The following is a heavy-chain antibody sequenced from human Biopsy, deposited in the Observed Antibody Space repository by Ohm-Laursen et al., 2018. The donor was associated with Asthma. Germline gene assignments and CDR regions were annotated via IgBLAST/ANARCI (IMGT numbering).Heavy chain of an antibody. CDR3: ARAVDYSHYYGIDV. CDR2: ISVYNGNT. Sequence: ALVEVSCKPSGYTFNSAGITWVRQAPGQGLEWMGWISVYNGNTKVAQKLQDRVTMITDTSTSTAYMELRSLRSDDTAVYFCARAVDYSHYYGIDVWGQGTTVTVS. J-gene: IGHJ6*02. V-gene: IGHV1-18*01. D-gene: IGHD3-10*01. CDR1: GYTFNSAG.